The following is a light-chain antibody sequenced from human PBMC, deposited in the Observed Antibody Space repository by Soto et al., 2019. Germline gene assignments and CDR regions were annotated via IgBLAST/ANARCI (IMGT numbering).Light chain of an antibody. V-gene: IGKV3-20*01. Sequence: EIVLTQSPGTLSLSPGERATLSCRASQSVSSSYLAWYQQKPGQAPRLLIYGASSRATGIPDRFSGSGSGTDFTLSISRLEPEDLAVYYCQQYSSSFRTFGQGTNVEIK. CDR1: QSVSSSY. J-gene: IGKJ1*01. CDR2: GAS. CDR3: QQYSSSFRT.